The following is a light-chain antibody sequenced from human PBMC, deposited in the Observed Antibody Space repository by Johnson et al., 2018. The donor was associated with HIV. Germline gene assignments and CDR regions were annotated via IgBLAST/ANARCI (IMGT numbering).Light chain of an antibody. Sequence: QSVLTQPPSVSAAPGQKVTISCSGSSSNIGNNYVSWYQQLPGTAPKLLIYENNKLPSGIPDRFYGSKSGTSATLGITGLQTGDEADYYCGTWDSSLSAYVFGTGTKFTVL. CDR2: ENN. V-gene: IGLV1-51*02. CDR3: GTWDSSLSAYV. CDR1: SSNIGNNY. J-gene: IGLJ1*01.